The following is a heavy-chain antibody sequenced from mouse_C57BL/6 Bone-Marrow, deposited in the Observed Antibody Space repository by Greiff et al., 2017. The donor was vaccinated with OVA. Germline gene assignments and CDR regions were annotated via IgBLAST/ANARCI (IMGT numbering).Heavy chain of an antibody. CDR2: ISSGGSYT. V-gene: IGHV5-6*01. J-gene: IGHJ2*01. CDR3: ARHYGSSY. CDR1: GFTFSSYG. Sequence: EVQLVESGGDLVKPGGSLKLSCAASGFTFSSYGMSWVRQTPDKRLEWVATISSGGSYTYYPDSVKGRFTISRDNAKNTLYLQMSSLKSEDTAMYYCARHYGSSYWGQGTTLTVSS. D-gene: IGHD1-1*01.